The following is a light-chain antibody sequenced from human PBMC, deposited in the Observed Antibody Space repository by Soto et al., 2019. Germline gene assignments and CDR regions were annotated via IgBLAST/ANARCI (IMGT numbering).Light chain of an antibody. CDR2: DVT. CDR3: CSDAGDYTHV. V-gene: IGLV2-11*01. CDR1: SSDVGRYPY. Sequence: QSALTQPRSVSGSPGQSVTISCTGTSSDVGRYPYVSWYQHHPGKAPQLIIRDVTERPSGVPDRFSGSKSGNTASLTISGLQADYDADYYCCSDAGDYTHVFGTGTKLTVL. J-gene: IGLJ1*01.